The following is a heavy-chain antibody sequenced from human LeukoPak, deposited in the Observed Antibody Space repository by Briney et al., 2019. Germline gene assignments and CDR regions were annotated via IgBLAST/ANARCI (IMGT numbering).Heavy chain of an antibody. J-gene: IGHJ4*02. Sequence: QPGGSLRLSCAASGFTFSSYSMNWARQAPGKGLEWVSYISSSSSTIYYADSVKGRFTISRDNAKNSLYLQMNSLGAEDTAVYYCARDRYYDSSGYKREFDYWGQGTLVTVSS. CDR1: GFTFSSYS. D-gene: IGHD3-22*01. V-gene: IGHV3-48*01. CDR2: ISSSSSTI. CDR3: ARDRYYDSSGYKREFDY.